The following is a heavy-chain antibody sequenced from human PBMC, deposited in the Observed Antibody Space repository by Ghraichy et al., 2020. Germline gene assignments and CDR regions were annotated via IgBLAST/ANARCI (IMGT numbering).Heavy chain of an antibody. CDR2: ISSASDAT. D-gene: IGHD3-16*01. CDR1: GFSFGGYS. V-gene: IGHV3-48*01. CDR3: ARRLRARPHQGLDY. Sequence: GGSLRLSCAASGFSFGGYSMNWVRQAPGKGLEWLSYISSASDATRYADSVKGRFTISRDNSKNTLYLQMDSLRSEDTAVYYCARRLRARPHQGLDYWGQGTLVTVSS. J-gene: IGHJ4*02.